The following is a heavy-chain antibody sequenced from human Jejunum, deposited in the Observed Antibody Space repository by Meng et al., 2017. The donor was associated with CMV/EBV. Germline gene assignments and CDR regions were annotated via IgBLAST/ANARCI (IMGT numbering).Heavy chain of an antibody. J-gene: IGHJ4*02. V-gene: IGHV4-39*01. Sequence: GSISCAHSYWGWIRQSPVKGLEWITHLSYRGLTYYHPSLQSRVTISVDTSRNQFSLRLNSVTAADAAVYYCARLVASRPGGGYFVSWGQGTLVTVSS. CDR3: ARLVASRPGGGYFVS. D-gene: IGHD6-6*01. CDR2: LSYRGLT. CDR1: GSISCAHSY.